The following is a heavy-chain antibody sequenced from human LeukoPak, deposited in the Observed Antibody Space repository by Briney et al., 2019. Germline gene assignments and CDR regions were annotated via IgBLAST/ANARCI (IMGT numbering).Heavy chain of an antibody. Sequence: PSGTLSLTCAVSGGSISSSNWWSWVRQPPGKGLEWIGEIYHSGSTNYNPSLKSRVTISVDTSKNQFSLKLSSVTAADTAVYFCARVYYGRTYDYWYFDLWGRGTLVTVSS. D-gene: IGHD3-10*01. CDR3: ARVYYGRTYDYWYFDL. V-gene: IGHV4-4*02. J-gene: IGHJ2*01. CDR1: GGSISSSNW. CDR2: IYHSGST.